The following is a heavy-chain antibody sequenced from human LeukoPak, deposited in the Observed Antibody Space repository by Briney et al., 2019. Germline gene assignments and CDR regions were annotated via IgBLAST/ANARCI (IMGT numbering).Heavy chain of an antibody. J-gene: IGHJ4*02. V-gene: IGHV4-34*01. CDR3: ARLYYVWGSYRFDY. CDR1: GGSFSGYY. D-gene: IGHD3-16*02. CDR2: INHSGST. Sequence: PSETLSLTCAVYGGSFSGYYWSWIRQPPGKGLEWIGEINHSGSTNYNPSFKSRVTISVDTSKNQFSLKLSSVTAADTAVYYCARLYYVWGSYRFDYWGQGTLVTVSS.